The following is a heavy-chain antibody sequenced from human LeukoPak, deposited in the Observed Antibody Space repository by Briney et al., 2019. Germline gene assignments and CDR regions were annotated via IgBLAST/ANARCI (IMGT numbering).Heavy chain of an antibody. CDR1: GFTFSSYS. V-gene: IGHV3-21*01. CDR2: ISSSSSYI. J-gene: IGHJ4*02. D-gene: IGHD1-26*01. Sequence: PGGSLRLSCAASGFTFSSYSQNWVRQAPGKGLGWVSSISSSSSYIYYADSVKGLFTISRDNAKNSLYLQMNSLRAEDTAVYYCARDTPIVGASDYWGQGTLVTVSS. CDR3: ARDTPIVGASDY.